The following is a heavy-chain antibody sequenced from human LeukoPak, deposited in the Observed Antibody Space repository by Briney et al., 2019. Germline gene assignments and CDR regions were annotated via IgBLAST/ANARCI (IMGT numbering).Heavy chain of an antibody. CDR3: ARGPGSSSDY. CDR1: GFTISSYS. V-gene: IGHV3-48*02. CDR2: MSSGSSSI. D-gene: IGHD6-13*01. J-gene: IGHJ4*02. Sequence: HPGGSLRLSCAASGFTISSYSMNWVRQAPGKGLQWVSYMSSGSSSIYYADSVKGRFTISRDNGKNSLYLQMNSLRDEDTAVYYCARGPGSSSDYWGQGTLVTVSS.